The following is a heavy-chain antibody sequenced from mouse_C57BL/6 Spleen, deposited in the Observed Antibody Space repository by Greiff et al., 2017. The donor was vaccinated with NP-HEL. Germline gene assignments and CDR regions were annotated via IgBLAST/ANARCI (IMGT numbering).Heavy chain of an antibody. CDR3: TRDPPYYYGSSYPFAY. Sequence: DVMLVESGEGLVKPGGSLKLSCAASGFTFSSSAMSWVRQTPEKRLEWVAYISSGGDYSYYADTVKGRFTISRDNARNTLYLQMSRLKSEDTAMYYCTRDPPYYYGSSYPFAYWGQGTLVTVSA. D-gene: IGHD1-1*01. J-gene: IGHJ3*01. CDR2: ISSGGDYS. CDR1: GFTFSSSA. V-gene: IGHV5-9-1*02.